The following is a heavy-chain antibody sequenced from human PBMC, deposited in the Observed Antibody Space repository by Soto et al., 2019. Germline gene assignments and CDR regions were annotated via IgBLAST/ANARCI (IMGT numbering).Heavy chain of an antibody. V-gene: IGHV4-59*08. Sequence: SETLSLTCTVSGGSISSYYWSWIRQPPGKGLEWIGYIYYSGSTNYNPSLKSRVTISVDTSKNQFSLKLSSVTAADTAVYYCARHVLSYDALYAFDIWGQGTMVTVSS. CDR3: ARHVLSYDALYAFDI. CDR1: GGSISSYY. D-gene: IGHD3-22*01. J-gene: IGHJ3*02. CDR2: IYYSGST.